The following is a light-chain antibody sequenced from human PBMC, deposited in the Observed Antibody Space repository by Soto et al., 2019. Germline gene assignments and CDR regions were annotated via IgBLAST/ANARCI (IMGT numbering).Light chain of an antibody. V-gene: IGLV1-44*01. CDR3: SSYTSSSTWV. CDR2: NNH. Sequence: QSVLTQPPSASGTPGQRVTISCSGSSSNIGSNPVNWYQQLPGTAPKLLIYNNHQRPSGVPDRFSGSKSGTSASLAISGLQSEDEADYYCSSYTSSSTWVFGGGTKVTVL. CDR1: SSNIGSNP. J-gene: IGLJ3*02.